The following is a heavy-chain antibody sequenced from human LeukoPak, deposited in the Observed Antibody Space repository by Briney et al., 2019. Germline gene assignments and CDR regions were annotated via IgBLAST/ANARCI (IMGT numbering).Heavy chain of an antibody. CDR2: IYYSGST. Sequence: SETLSLTCTVSGGSVSSSSYYWSWIRQPPGKGLEWIGYIYYSGSTNYNPSLKSRVTISIDTSKTQFSLKLSSVTAADTAVYYCARGGSGWPLGYYYYYGMDVWGQGTTVTVSS. CDR3: ARGGSGWPLGYYYYYGMDV. D-gene: IGHD6-19*01. CDR1: GGSVSSSSYY. J-gene: IGHJ6*02. V-gene: IGHV4-61*01.